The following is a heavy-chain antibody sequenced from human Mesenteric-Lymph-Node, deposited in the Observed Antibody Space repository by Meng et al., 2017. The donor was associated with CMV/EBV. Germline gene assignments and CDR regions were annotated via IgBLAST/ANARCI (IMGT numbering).Heavy chain of an antibody. D-gene: IGHD2-2*01. CDR2: MNPNSGNT. Sequence: ASVKVSCKASGYTFTSYDINWVRQATGQGLEWMGWMNPNSGNTGYAQKFQGRVTMTRNTSISTAYMELSSLRSDDTAVYYCARGRYCSSTSCSGWFDPWGQGTLVTVSS. V-gene: IGHV1-8*01. CDR1: GYTFTSYD. CDR3: ARGRYCSSTSCSGWFDP. J-gene: IGHJ5*02.